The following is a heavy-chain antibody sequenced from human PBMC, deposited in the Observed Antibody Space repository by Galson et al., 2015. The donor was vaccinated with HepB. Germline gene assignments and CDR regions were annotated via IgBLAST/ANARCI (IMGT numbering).Heavy chain of an antibody. D-gene: IGHD6-19*01. CDR3: ARAILSLRIAVAGPFHGMDV. CDR1: GFTVSSNY. CDR2: IYSGGST. V-gene: IGHV3-66*01. Sequence: SLRLSCAASGFTVSSNYMSWVRQAPGKGLEWVSVIYSGGSTYYADSVKGRFTISRDNSKNTLYLQMNSLRAEDTAVYYCARAILSLRIAVAGPFHGMDVWGQRTTVTVSS. J-gene: IGHJ6*02.